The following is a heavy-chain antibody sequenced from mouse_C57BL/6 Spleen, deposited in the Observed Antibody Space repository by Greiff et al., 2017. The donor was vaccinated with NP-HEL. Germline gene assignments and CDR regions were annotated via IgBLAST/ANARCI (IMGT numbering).Heavy chain of an antibody. J-gene: IGHJ4*01. CDR1: GYSFTGYY. CDR2: INPSTGGT. D-gene: IGHD2-3*01. CDR3: ARSYDGYYDYAMDY. Sequence: EVKLLESGPELVKPGASVKISCKASGYSFTGYYMNWVKQSPEKSLEWIGEINPSTGGTTYNQKFKAKATLTVDKSSSTAYMQLKSLTSEDSAVYYCARSYDGYYDYAMDYWGQGTSVTVSS. V-gene: IGHV1-42*01.